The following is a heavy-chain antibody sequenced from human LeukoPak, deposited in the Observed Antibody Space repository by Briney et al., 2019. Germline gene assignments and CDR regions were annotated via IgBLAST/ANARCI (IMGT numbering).Heavy chain of an antibody. CDR1: GGSISSYY. Sequence: SETLSLTCTVSGGSISSYYWSWIRLPPGKGLDWIGYIYYSGSTHYNPSLKSRVTISVDTSKNQFSLKLSSVTAADTAVYYCARYGGNFDYWGQGTLVTVSS. CDR2: IYYSGST. CDR3: ARYGGNFDY. J-gene: IGHJ4*02. V-gene: IGHV4-59*01. D-gene: IGHD4-23*01.